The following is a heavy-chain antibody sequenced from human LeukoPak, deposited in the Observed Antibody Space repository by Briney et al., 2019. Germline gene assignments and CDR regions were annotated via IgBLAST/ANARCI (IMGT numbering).Heavy chain of an antibody. D-gene: IGHD3-9*01. V-gene: IGHV1-18*01. CDR2: ISAYNGNT. J-gene: IGHJ5*02. CDR1: GYTFTIYG. Sequence: ASVKVSCKASGYTFTIYGISWVRQAPGQGLEWMGWISAYNGNTNYAQKLQGRVTMTTDTSTSTAYMELRSLRSDDTAVYYCARRDYDILTRGNWFDPWGQGTLVTVSS. CDR3: ARRDYDILTRGNWFDP.